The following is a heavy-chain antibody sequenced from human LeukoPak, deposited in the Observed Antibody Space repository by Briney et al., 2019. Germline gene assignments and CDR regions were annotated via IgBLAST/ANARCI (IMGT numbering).Heavy chain of an antibody. J-gene: IGHJ4*02. D-gene: IGHD6-19*01. CDR1: GFTFSAYA. Sequence: GESLRLSCAASGFTFSAYAMSWVRQAPGKGLEWVSAITGSGASTYYADSVKGRFTISRGNSKNTLYLQMNSLRAEDTAVYYCAKRISGWYYSDYWGQGTLVTVSS. V-gene: IGHV3-23*01. CDR3: AKRISGWYYSDY. CDR2: ITGSGAST.